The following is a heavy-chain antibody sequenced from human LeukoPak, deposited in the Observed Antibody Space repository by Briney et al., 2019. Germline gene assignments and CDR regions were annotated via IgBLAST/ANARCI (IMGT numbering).Heavy chain of an antibody. CDR2: IIPIFGTA. Sequence: KISCKGSGYRFATSWIGWVRQAPGQGLEWMGGIIPIFGTANYAQKFQGRVTITTDESTSTAYMELSSLRSEDTAVYYCAEGGSGSYYRGWGQGTLVTVSS. CDR1: GYRFATSW. D-gene: IGHD3-10*01. V-gene: IGHV1-69*05. CDR3: AEGGSGSYYRG. J-gene: IGHJ4*02.